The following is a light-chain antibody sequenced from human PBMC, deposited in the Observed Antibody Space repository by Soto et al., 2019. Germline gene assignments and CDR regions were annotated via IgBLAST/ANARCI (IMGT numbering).Light chain of an antibody. CDR1: ISNIGSNY. CDR2: RND. V-gene: IGLV1-47*01. J-gene: IGLJ7*01. CDR3: ATWDDSLRGVV. Sequence: QSVLTQPPSASGTPGQRVTISCSGSISNIGSNYVYWYQQLPGTAPKLLIYRNDQRPSGVPDRFSGSKSGTSASLAISGLRSDDEADYYCATWDDSLRGVVFGGGTQLTVL.